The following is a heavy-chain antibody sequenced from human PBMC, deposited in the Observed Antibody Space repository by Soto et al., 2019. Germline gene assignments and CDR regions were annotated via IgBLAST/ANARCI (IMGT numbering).Heavy chain of an antibody. CDR1: GGSISSYY. D-gene: IGHD6-13*01. V-gene: IGHV4-59*01. CDR3: ARTRIEAAGTGWFDP. CDR2: IHYSGST. Sequence: LGTLSLTCTVSGGSISSYYWSWIRQPPGKGLEWIGYIHYSGSTNYNPSLKSRVTISLDTSKKQFSLRLTSVTAADTAVYSCARTRIEAAGTGWFDPWGQGTLVTVSS. J-gene: IGHJ5*02.